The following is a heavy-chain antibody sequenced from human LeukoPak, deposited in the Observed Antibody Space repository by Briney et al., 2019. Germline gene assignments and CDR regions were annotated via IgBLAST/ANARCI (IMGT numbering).Heavy chain of an antibody. CDR3: AKEAYDSSGYYDY. J-gene: IGHJ4*02. CDR2: ITWDGGRT. D-gene: IGHD3-22*01. CDR1: GFTFDDYA. V-gene: IGHV3-43D*03. Sequence: GGSLRLSCAASGFTFDDYAMHWVRQVPGKGLEWVSLITWDGGRTYYADSVKGRFTISRDNSKNTLYLQMNSLRAEDTAVYYCAKEAYDSSGYYDYWGQGTLVTVSS.